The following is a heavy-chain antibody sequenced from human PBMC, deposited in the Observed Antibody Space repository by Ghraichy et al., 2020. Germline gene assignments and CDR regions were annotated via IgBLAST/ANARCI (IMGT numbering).Heavy chain of an antibody. CDR2: VSKSGTS. J-gene: IGHJ3*01. D-gene: IGHD7-27*01. V-gene: IGHV4-39*01. CDR1: GASLSTRGYY. CDR3: VRHVFSLGITYAFEV. Sequence: SETLSLTCTVSGASLSTRGYYWGWVRQPPGIGLQYIASVSKSGTSYENPALESRVRVSVDTSKNQFSLSLTSVTATDSATYYCVRHVFSLGITYAFEVWGRGTTVTVSS.